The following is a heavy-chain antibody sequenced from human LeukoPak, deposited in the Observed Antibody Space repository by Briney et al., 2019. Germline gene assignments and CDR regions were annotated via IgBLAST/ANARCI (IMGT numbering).Heavy chain of an antibody. J-gene: IGHJ4*02. Sequence: GGSLRLSCAASGLTFSSYAVHWVRQAPGKGLEWVAVISYDGSNKYYADSVKGRFTISRDNSKNTLYLQMNSLRAEDTAVYYCARDFLDSGFDYWGQGTLVTVSS. CDR1: GLTFSSYA. CDR2: ISYDGSNK. CDR3: ARDFLDSGFDY. V-gene: IGHV3-30-3*01. D-gene: IGHD1-26*01.